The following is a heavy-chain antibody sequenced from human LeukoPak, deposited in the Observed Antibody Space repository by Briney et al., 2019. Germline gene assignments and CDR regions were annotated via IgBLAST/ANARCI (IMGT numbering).Heavy chain of an antibody. CDR2: ISWNSVSI. D-gene: IGHD3-10*01. V-gene: IGHV3-9*01. J-gene: IGHJ4*02. CDR1: GFTFDDYA. CDR3: AKDRRSGIRGAPDY. Sequence: PGGSLRLSCAASGFTFDDYAMHWVRQAPGKGLEWVSSISWNSVSIGYADSVRGRFTISRDNAKNSLYLQMSSLRAEDTALYYCAKDRRSGIRGAPDYWGQGTLVTVSS.